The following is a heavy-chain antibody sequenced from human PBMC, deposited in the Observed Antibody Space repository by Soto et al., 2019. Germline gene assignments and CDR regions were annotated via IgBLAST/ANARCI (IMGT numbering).Heavy chain of an antibody. V-gene: IGHV1-69*01. CDR2: IIPIFGTA. CDR1: GGTFSSYA. D-gene: IGHD3-10*01. J-gene: IGHJ4*02. Sequence: QVQLVQSGAEVKKPGSSVKVSCKASGGTFSSYAISWVRQAPGQGLEWMGGIIPIFGTANYAQKFQGRVTITADESTSTAYMELSSLRSEDTAVYYCARDLVRRRDYDGSWSQYFDYCGQGPLVTVSS. CDR3: ARDLVRRRDYDGSWSQYFDY.